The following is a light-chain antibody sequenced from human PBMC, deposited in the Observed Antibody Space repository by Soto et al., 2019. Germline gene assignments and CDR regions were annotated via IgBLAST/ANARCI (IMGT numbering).Light chain of an antibody. Sequence: DFVMTQFPDSLDVSVGETATISCKSSQFVLSKNQNYLAWFQQKPGQPPKVLIYWASTRESGVPDRFSGSGSGAEFTLTISSLQAEDVAVYYCQQYYSTPLTFGGGTKVDIK. J-gene: IGKJ4*01. CDR3: QQYYSTPLT. CDR2: WAS. CDR1: QFVLSKNQNY. V-gene: IGKV4-1*01.